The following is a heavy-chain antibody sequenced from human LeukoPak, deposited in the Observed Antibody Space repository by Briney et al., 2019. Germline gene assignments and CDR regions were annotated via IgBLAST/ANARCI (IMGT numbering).Heavy chain of an antibody. CDR1: GFTFSSYA. CDR3: ARGGGFLSTIPVLPWFDP. V-gene: IGHV3-30*01. J-gene: IGHJ5*02. D-gene: IGHD1-1*01. CDR2: ISYDGSNR. Sequence: SGGSLRLSCAASGFTFSSYAMHWVRQAPGKGLEWVAVISYDGSNRYYADSVKGRFTISRDNSKNTLYLQMNSLRAEDTAVYYCARGGGFLSTIPVLPWFDPWGQGTLVTVSS.